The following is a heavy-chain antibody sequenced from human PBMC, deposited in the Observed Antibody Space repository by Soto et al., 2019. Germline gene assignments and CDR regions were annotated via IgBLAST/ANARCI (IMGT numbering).Heavy chain of an antibody. D-gene: IGHD3-3*01. CDR1: GGSISSSSYY. J-gene: IGHJ5*02. V-gene: IGHV4-39*01. CDR2: IYYSGST. CDR3: ARLCQYYDFWSGCWFDP. Sequence: SETLSLTCTVSGGSISSSSYYWGWIRQPPGKGLEWIGSIYYSGSTYYNPSLKSRVTISVDTSKNQFSLKLSSVTAADTAVYYCARLCQYYDFWSGCWFDPWGQGTLVTVSS.